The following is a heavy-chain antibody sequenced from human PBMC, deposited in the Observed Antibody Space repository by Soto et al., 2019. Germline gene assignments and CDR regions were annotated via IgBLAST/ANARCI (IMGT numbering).Heavy chain of an antibody. J-gene: IGHJ4*02. CDR2: IYYSGST. CDR1: GGSISSGGYY. D-gene: IGHD2-2*01. V-gene: IGHV4-31*03. Sequence: QVQLQESGPGLVKPSQTLSLTCTVSGGSISSGGYYWSWIRQHPGKGLEWIGYIYYSGSTYYNPSLKRRGTISVDTSKNQFSLKLSSVTAADTAVYYCARGRTSSPTPGDYWGQGTLVTVSS. CDR3: ARGRTSSPTPGDY.